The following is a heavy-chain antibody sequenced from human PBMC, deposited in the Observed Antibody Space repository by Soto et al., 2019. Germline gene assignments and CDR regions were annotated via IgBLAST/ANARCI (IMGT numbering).Heavy chain of an antibody. CDR3: SSVPDR. V-gene: IGHV4-30-2*01. Sequence: QLQLQESGSGLVKPSQTLSVTCAVSGGSISSGGYSWSWIRQPPGKGLEWIGNIYHSGSTYYNPTLRSHFTNSVDRSKNQFSPKLSSVTAADTAGDYCSSVPDRWGQGTLVTVSS. J-gene: IGHJ5*02. D-gene: IGHD2-2*01. CDR1: GGSISSGGYS. CDR2: IYHSGST.